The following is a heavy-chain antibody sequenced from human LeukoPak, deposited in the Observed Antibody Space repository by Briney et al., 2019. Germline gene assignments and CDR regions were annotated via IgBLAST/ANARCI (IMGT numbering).Heavy chain of an antibody. D-gene: IGHD3-22*01. V-gene: IGHV3-66*01. CDR3: ASGSGYTDLDY. CDR2: IHSGGTT. Sequence: PGGSLRLSCAASGFTFSSYAMSWVRQAPGKGLEWVSVIHSGGTTYYSDSVSDRFTISRDNSKNTLYLHMNSLRGEDTAVYYCASGSGYTDLDYWGQGTLVTVSS. J-gene: IGHJ4*02. CDR1: GFTFSSYA.